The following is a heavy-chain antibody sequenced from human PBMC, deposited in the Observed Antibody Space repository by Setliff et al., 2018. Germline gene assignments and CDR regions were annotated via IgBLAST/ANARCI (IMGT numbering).Heavy chain of an antibody. CDR1: GFTFTNYW. Sequence: GGSLRLSCAASGFTFTNYWINWVRQAPGKGLEWVANIKQDESEKHYVGSVKGRFTISRDNARNSVYLQMNSLRAEDAAVYYCATSDWCAAFDHWGQGTLVTVSS. CDR2: IKQDESEK. J-gene: IGHJ4*02. D-gene: IGHD6-19*01. V-gene: IGHV3-7*01. CDR3: ATSDWCAAFDH.